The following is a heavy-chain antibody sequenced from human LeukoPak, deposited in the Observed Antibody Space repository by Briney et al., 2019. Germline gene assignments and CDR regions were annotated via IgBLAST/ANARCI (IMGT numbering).Heavy chain of an antibody. J-gene: IGHJ6*03. V-gene: IGHV1-46*01. CDR3: ARNQGYCSSTSCYRWADYYYYMDV. D-gene: IGHD2-2*02. CDR2: INPSGGST. CDR1: GYTFTGYY. Sequence: GASVKVSCKASGYTFTGYYMHWVRQAPGQGLEWMGIINPSGGSTSYAQKFQGRVTMTRDPSTSTVYMELSSLRSEDTAVYYCARNQGYCSSTSCYRWADYYYYMDVWGKGTTVTISS.